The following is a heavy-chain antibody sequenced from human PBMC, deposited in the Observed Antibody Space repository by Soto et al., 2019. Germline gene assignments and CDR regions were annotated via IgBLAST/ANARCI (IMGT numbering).Heavy chain of an antibody. Sequence: ASVEVSCEASGYTFTSYGISWVRPAPGQGLEWMGWISAYNGNTNYAQKLQGRVTMTTDTSTSTAYMELRSLRSDDTAVYYCARWGSYCTNGVCYRHYYGSGSYYNFWGQGTLVTVSS. D-gene: IGHD3-10*01. CDR2: ISAYNGNT. V-gene: IGHV1-18*04. J-gene: IGHJ4*02. CDR1: GYTFTSYG. CDR3: ARWGSYCTNGVCYRHYYGSGSYYNF.